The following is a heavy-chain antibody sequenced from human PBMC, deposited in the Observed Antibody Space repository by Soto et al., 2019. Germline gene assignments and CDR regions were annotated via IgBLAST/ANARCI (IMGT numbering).Heavy chain of an antibody. J-gene: IGHJ6*02. CDR1: RYSFTSYW. CDR3: ARTLAAGKTYNDMDV. CDR2: IYPGDSDT. Sequence: GESLKISCKSTRYSFTSYWIGWVRQMPGKGLEWMGIIYPGDSDTRYSPSFQGQVTISADKSISTAYLQWSSLKASDTAMYYCARTLAAGKTYNDMDVWGQESTLTVSS. D-gene: IGHD6-13*01. V-gene: IGHV5-51*01.